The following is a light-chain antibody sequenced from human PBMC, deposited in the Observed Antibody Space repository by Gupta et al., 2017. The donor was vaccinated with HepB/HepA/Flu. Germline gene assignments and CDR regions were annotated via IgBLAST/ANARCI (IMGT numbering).Light chain of an antibody. CDR1: QDISNY. Sequence: DIQMTQSPSSLSASVGDRVTITCQASQDISNYLNWYQQKPGKAPKLLIYDASNLETGVQSRFSGSGSGTDFTCTSSSMKTEDIETDYGQPARTFGGGTKVEIK. V-gene: IGKV1-33*01. CDR2: DAS. J-gene: IGKJ4*01. CDR3: QPART.